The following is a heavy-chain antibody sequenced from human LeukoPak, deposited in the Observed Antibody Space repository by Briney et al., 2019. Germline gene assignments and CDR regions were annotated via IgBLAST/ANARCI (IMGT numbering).Heavy chain of an antibody. CDR1: GFTLSNAW. D-gene: IGHD3-22*01. Sequence: GGSLRLSCAASGFTLSNAWMKWVRQAPGKGLEGVGRIKSKTDGGTTDYAAPVKGKFTISRDDSKNTLDLQMNSLKPEDPAVYSCPKDSGVVVITWGQGTLVTASS. CDR3: PKDSGVVVIT. J-gene: IGHJ5*02. CDR2: IKSKTDGGTT. V-gene: IGHV3-15*07.